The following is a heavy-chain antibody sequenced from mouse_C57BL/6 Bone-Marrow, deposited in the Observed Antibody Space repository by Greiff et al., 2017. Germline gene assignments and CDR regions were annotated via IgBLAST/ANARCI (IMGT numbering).Heavy chain of an antibody. CDR1: GYTFTSYW. CDR3: ASDGYFDV. J-gene: IGHJ1*03. V-gene: IGHV1-55*01. CDR2: IYPGSGST. Sequence: QVHVKQSGAELVKPGASVKMSCKASGYTFTSYWITWVKQRPGQGLEWIGDIYPGSGSTNYNEKFKSKATLTVDTSSSTAYMQLSSLTSEDSAVYYCASDGYFDVWGTGTTVTVSS.